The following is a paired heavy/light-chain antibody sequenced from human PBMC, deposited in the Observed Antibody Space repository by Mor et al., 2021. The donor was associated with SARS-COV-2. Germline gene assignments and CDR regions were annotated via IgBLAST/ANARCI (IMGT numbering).Light chain of an antibody. CDR2: LGS. CDR3: MQALQTPLT. J-gene: IGKJ4*01. Sequence: DIVMTQSPLSLPVTPGEPASISCRSSQSLLHINGYNYLDWYLQKPGQSPQLLIYLGSNRASGVPDRFSGSGSGTDFTLKISRVEAEDVGVYYCMQALQTPLTFGGGTKVEIK. CDR1: QSLLHINGYNY. V-gene: IGKV2-28*01.
Heavy chain of an antibody. J-gene: IGHJ5*02. CDR3: ARDDYVWGSYRYKAHNWFDP. D-gene: IGHD3-16*02. V-gene: IGHV3-21*01. Sequence: EVQLVESGGGLVKPGGSLRLSCAASGFTFSSYSMNWVRQAPGKGLEWVSSISSSSSYIYYADSVKGRFTISRDNAKNSLYLQMNSLRAEDTAVYYCARDDYVWGSYRYKAHNWFDPWGQGTLVTVSS. CDR1: GFTFSSYS. CDR2: ISSSSSYI.